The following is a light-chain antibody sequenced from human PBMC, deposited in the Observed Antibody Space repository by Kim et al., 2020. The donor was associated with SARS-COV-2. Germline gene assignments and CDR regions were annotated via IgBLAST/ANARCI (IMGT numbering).Light chain of an antibody. CDR3: AAWDDNLSGV. CDR1: RFNIGTNY. Sequence: ELTQPPSVSGTPGQRVTISCSGTRFNIGTNYVYWYQQLPGTAPKLLIYRNNQRPSGVPDRFSGSKSGTSASLAISGLRSEDEADYYCAAWDDNLSGVFGGGTQLTVL. CDR2: RNN. V-gene: IGLV1-47*01. J-gene: IGLJ2*01.